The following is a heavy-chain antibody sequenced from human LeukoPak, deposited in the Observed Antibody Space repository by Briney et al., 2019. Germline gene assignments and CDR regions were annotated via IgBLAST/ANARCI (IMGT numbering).Heavy chain of an antibody. V-gene: IGHV1-18*01. J-gene: IGHJ6*03. Sequence: ASVKVSCKASGYTFTSYGISWVRQAPGQGLEWMGWISAYNGYTKYAQKFQGRVTMTRDTSTSTAYMELRSLRSDDTAVYFCARGDYYYYMDVWGKGTTDTVSS. CDR3: ARGDYYYYMDV. CDR1: GYTFTSYG. CDR2: ISAYNGYT.